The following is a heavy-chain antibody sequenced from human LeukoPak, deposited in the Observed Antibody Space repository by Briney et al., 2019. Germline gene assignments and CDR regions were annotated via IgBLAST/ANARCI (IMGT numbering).Heavy chain of an antibody. V-gene: IGHV4-30-2*01. Sequence: SETLSLTCTVSGGSVSSGDYYWSWIRQPPGKGLEWIGSVYHSGETYYNPSLNSRVTISVDRSKNQLSLKLSSVTAADTAVYYCARVRYFDWFDYWGQGTLVTVSS. CDR1: GGSVSSGDYY. J-gene: IGHJ4*02. D-gene: IGHD3-9*01. CDR3: ARVRYFDWFDY. CDR2: VYHSGET.